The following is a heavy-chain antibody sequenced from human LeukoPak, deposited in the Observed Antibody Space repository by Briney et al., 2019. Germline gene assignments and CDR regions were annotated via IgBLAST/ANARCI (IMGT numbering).Heavy chain of an antibody. Sequence: GRSLRLSCEASGFTFSSHSMNWVRQAQGKGLEWVSSISSSSSYIYYADSVKGRFTISRDNAKNSLYLQMNSLRAEDTAVYYCAREVVLKDWGQGTLVAVSS. CDR1: GFTFSSHS. J-gene: IGHJ4*02. D-gene: IGHD2-15*01. V-gene: IGHV3-21*01. CDR3: AREVVLKD. CDR2: ISSSSSYI.